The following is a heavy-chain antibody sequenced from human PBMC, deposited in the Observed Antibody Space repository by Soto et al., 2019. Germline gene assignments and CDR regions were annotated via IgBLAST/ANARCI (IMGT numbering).Heavy chain of an antibody. CDR1: GYTFTSYY. Sequence: ASVKVSCKASGYTFTSYYMHWVRQAPGQGLEWMGIINPSGGSTSYAQKFQGRVTMTRDTSTSTVYMELSSLRSEDTAVYYCASALYCSGGSCSFDPWGQGTLVTVSS. CDR2: INPSGGST. J-gene: IGHJ5*02. D-gene: IGHD2-15*01. V-gene: IGHV1-46*01. CDR3: ASALYCSGGSCSFDP.